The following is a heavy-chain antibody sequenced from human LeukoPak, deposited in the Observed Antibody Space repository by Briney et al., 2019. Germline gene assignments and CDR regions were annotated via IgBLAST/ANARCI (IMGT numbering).Heavy chain of an antibody. Sequence: GGSLRLSCAASGFTFSSYGMHWVRQAPGKGLEWVAVISYDGSNKYYADSVKGRFTTSTDSAQNSLYLQMNSLRDEDTALYYCVRDRYYSFDYWGQGTVVTVSS. D-gene: IGHD1-26*01. V-gene: IGHV3-30*03. CDR1: GFTFSSYG. CDR3: VRDRYYSFDY. J-gene: IGHJ4*02. CDR2: ISYDGSNK.